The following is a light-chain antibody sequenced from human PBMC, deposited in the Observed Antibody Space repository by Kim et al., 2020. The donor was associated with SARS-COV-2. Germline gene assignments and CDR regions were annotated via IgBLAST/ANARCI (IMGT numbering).Light chain of an antibody. J-gene: IGKJ4*01. CDR2: GAS. V-gene: IGKV3-20*01. CDR3: QQYGSSPLT. Sequence: SPGEKTTLSRRASQSDNCSYLAWYQQKPGQAPRLLIYGASSRATGIPDRFSGSGSGTDFTHTISRLGPGGFAVYYCQQYGSSPLTFGGGTKVDIK. CDR1: QSDNCSY.